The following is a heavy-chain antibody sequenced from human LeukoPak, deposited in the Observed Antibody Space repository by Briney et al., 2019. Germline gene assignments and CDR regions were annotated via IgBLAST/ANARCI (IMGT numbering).Heavy chain of an antibody. CDR3: AREIGGYDSAFDY. J-gene: IGHJ4*02. CDR1: GGSISSGGYY. Sequence: SQTLSLTCTVSGGSISSGGYYWSWIRQHPGKGLEWIGYIYYSGSTYYNPSLKSRVTISVDTSKNQFSLKLSSVTAADTAVYYCAREIGGYDSAFDYWGQGTLVTVSS. V-gene: IGHV4-31*03. CDR2: IYYSGST. D-gene: IGHD5-12*01.